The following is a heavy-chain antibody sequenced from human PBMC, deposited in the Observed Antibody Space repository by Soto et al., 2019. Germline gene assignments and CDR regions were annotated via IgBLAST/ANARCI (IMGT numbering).Heavy chain of an antibody. D-gene: IGHD1-1*01. J-gene: IGHJ4*02. V-gene: IGHV3-48*03. CDR3: ARSWNEYFEY. CDR2: IPASGGTI. CDR1: GFTFSNYE. Sequence: VQLVESGGGLVQTGGSLRLSCAASGFTFSNYEMNWVRQAPGKGLEWVSYIPASGGTIHYADSVKGRFTISRDNARKSLYLQMNSLRVEDTAVYYCARSWNEYFEYWGQGSLVTVSS.